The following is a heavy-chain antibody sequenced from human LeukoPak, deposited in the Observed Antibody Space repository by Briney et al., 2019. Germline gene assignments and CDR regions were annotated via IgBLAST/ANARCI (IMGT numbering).Heavy chain of an antibody. Sequence: GGSLRLSCAASGFTFSSYGMHWVRQAPGKGLEWVANIIQDGSDKYYVDSVKGRFTISRDNAKNSLYLQMNGLSAEDTAVYYCARDKYGDYDYWGQGTLVTVSS. D-gene: IGHD4-17*01. CDR1: GFTFSSYG. CDR2: IIQDGSDK. J-gene: IGHJ4*02. CDR3: ARDKYGDYDY. V-gene: IGHV3-7*01.